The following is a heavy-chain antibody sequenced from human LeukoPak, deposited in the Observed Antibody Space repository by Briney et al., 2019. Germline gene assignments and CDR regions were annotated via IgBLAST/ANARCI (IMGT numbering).Heavy chain of an antibody. D-gene: IGHD2-2*01. CDR1: GYTFTSYG. J-gene: IGHJ3*02. CDR2: ISAYNGNT. CDR3: ARDRYCSSTSRYANDAFDI. V-gene: IGHV1-18*01. Sequence: GASVKVSCKASGYTFTSYGISWVRQAPGQGLEWMGWISAYNGNTNYAQKLQGRVTMTTDTSASTAYMELRSLRSDDTAVYYCARDRYCSSTSRYANDAFDIWGQGTMDTVSS.